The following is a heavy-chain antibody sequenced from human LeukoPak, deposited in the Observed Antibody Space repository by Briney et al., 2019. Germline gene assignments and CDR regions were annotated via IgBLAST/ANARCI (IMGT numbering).Heavy chain of an antibody. Sequence: SQTLSLTCAISGDSVSSNSAAWNWIRQSPSRGLEWLGRTYYRSKWYNDYAVSVKSRITINPDTSKNQFSLQLNSVTPEDTAVYYCARESEGYSSGWYGSADFYYYYGMDVWGQGTTVTVPS. V-gene: IGHV6-1*01. CDR2: TYYRSKWYN. CDR1: GDSVSSNSAA. J-gene: IGHJ6*02. CDR3: ARESEGYSSGWYGSADFYYYYGMDV. D-gene: IGHD6-19*01.